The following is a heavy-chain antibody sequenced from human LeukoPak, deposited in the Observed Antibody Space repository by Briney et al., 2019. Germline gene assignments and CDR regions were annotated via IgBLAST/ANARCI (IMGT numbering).Heavy chain of an antibody. Sequence: SVKVSCKASGGTFSSYAISWVRQAPGQGLEWMGRIIPILGIANYAQKFQGRVTITADKSTSTAYMELSSLKSEDTAVYYCARERDGYSNSDAFDIWGQGTMVTVSS. J-gene: IGHJ3*02. CDR2: IIPILGIA. V-gene: IGHV1-69*04. CDR1: GGTFSSYA. D-gene: IGHD4-11*01. CDR3: ARERDGYSNSDAFDI.